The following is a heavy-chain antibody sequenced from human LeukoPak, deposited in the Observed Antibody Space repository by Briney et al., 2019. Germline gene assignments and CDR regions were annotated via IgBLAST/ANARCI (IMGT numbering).Heavy chain of an antibody. V-gene: IGHV3-23*01. D-gene: IGHD5-12*01. J-gene: IGHJ4*02. CDR1: GFTFTNYA. CDR3: AKDPGGWVDY. CDR2: ISSSGGTT. Sequence: PGGSLRLSCAASGFTFTNYAMNWVRQAPGKGLEWVSAISSSGGTTYYAESVKGRFTISRDTSKYTLYLQMNSLRAEDTAVYFCAKDPGGWVDYWGQGTLVTVSS.